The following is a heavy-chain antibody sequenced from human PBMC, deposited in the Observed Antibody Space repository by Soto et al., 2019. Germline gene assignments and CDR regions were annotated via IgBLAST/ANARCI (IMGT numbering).Heavy chain of an antibody. CDR1: GFTFSNYA. CDR2: ISGSGGST. CDR3: AEDSGSSGLFDY. Sequence: GGSLRLACAVSGFTFSNYAMSWVRQAPGKGLEWVSVISGSGGSTFYADSVKGRSTISRDNSKKTLHLQMNSLRAEDTAVYYCAEDSGSSGLFDYWGQGTLVTVSS. V-gene: IGHV3-23*01. J-gene: IGHJ4*02. D-gene: IGHD5-12*01.